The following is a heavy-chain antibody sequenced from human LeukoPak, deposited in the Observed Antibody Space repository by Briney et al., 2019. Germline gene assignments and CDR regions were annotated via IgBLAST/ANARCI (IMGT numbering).Heavy chain of an antibody. Sequence: GGSLRLSCAASGFTFSSYAMSWVRQAPGKELEWVSAISGSGGSTYYADSVKGRFTISRDNSKNTLYLQMNSLRAEDTAVYYCATSSGWHYYFDYWGQGTLVTVSS. J-gene: IGHJ4*02. D-gene: IGHD6-19*01. CDR1: GFTFSSYA. V-gene: IGHV3-23*01. CDR2: ISGSGGST. CDR3: ATSSGWHYYFDY.